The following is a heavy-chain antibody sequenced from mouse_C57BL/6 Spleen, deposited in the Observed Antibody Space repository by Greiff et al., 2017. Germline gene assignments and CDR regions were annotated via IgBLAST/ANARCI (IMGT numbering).Heavy chain of an antibody. CDR3: ARGGAQVLFDY. V-gene: IGHV1-82*01. CDR1: GYAFSSSW. D-gene: IGHD3-2*02. Sequence: QLQQSGPELVKPGASVKISCKASGYAFSSSWMNWVKQRPGKGLEWIGRIYPGDGDTNYNGKFKGKATLTADKSSSTAYMQLSSLTSEDSAVYFCARGGAQVLFDYWGQGTTLTVSS. J-gene: IGHJ2*01. CDR2: IYPGDGDT.